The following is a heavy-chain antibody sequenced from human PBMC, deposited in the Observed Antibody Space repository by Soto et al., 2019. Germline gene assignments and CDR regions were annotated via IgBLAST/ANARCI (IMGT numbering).Heavy chain of an antibody. CDR2: INSDGSST. J-gene: IGHJ2*01. CDR3: ARGARYGGNSDWYFDL. V-gene: IGHV3-74*01. CDR1: GFTFSSYW. D-gene: IGHD2-21*02. Sequence: LRLSCAASGFTFSSYWMHWVRQAPGKGLVWVSRINSDGSSTSYADSVKGRFTISRDNAKNTLYLQMNSLRAEDTAVYYCARGARYGGNSDWYFDLWGRGTLVTVSS.